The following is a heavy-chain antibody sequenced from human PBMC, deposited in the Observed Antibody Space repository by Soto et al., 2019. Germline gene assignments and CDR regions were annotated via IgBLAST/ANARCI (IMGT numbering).Heavy chain of an antibody. Sequence: EVQLVESGGGLFQPEGSLRLSCEASGFTFSNYWMHWVRQAPGKGLVWVSRINNDGSDPIYADSVNGRFTISRDNAKNTVYLQLNSRRAEDTAVYYCTRGSPNYSDFASWGQGSLVTVPS. CDR1: GFTFSNYW. CDR2: INNDGSDP. D-gene: IGHD2-21*01. J-gene: IGHJ4*02. CDR3: TRGSPNYSDFAS. V-gene: IGHV3-74*01.